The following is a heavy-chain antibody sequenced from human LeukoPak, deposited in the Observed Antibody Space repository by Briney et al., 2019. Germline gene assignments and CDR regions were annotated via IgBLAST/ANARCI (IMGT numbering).Heavy chain of an antibody. CDR2: ISGSGGST. D-gene: IGHD3-10*01. CDR3: AKDSSSIYGSGSYNAFDI. Sequence: GGSLRLSCAASGFTFSSYAMSWVRQAPGKGLEWVSAISGSGGSTYYADSVKGRFTISRDNSNNTLYLQMNSLRAEDTAVYYCAKDSSSIYGSGSYNAFDIWGQGTMVTVSS. V-gene: IGHV3-23*01. J-gene: IGHJ3*02. CDR1: GFTFSSYA.